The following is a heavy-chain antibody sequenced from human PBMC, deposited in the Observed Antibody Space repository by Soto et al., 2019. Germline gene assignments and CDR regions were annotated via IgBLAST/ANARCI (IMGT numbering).Heavy chain of an antibody. CDR2: ISYDGSNK. D-gene: IGHD3-9*01. Sequence: GESLKISCAASGFTFSSYGMHWVRQAPGKGLEWVAVISYDGSNKYYADSVKGRFTISRDNSKNTLYLQMNSLRAEDTAVYYCANSPIPNYDILTGTPFDYYYGMDVWGQGTTVTVSS. CDR1: GFTFSSYG. CDR3: ANSPIPNYDILTGTPFDYYYGMDV. J-gene: IGHJ6*02. V-gene: IGHV3-30*18.